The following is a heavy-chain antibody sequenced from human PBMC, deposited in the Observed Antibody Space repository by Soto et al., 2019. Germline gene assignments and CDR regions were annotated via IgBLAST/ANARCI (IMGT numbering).Heavy chain of an antibody. CDR3: TAAGDYYYYGMDV. J-gene: IGHJ6*02. CDR1: GFTFSSYA. D-gene: IGHD6-13*01. V-gene: IGHV3-30-3*01. CDR2: ISYDGSNK. Sequence: GGSLRLSCAASGFTFSSYAMHWVRQAPGKGLEWVAVISYDGSNKYYADSVKGRFTISRDNSKNTLYLQMNSLRAEDTAVYYCTAAGDYYYYGMDVWGQGTTVTVSS.